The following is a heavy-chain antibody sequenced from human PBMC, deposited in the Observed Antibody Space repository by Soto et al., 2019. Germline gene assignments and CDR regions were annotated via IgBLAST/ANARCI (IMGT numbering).Heavy chain of an antibody. V-gene: IGHV3-74*01. D-gene: IGHD2-2*01. CDR2: INSDGSST. CDR1: GFTFSSYW. CDR3: ARVGGYCSTTSCSDY. Sequence: PGGSLRLSCEASGFTFSSYWMHWVRQAPGKGLVWVSRINSDGSSTSYADSVKGRFTISRDNAKNTLYLQMNSLRAEDTAVYYCARVGGYCSTTSCSDYWGQGTLVTVSS. J-gene: IGHJ4*02.